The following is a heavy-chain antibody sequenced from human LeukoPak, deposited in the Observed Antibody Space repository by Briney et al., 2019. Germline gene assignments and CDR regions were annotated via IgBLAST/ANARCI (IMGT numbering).Heavy chain of an antibody. V-gene: IGHV3-30*02. Sequence: GGSLRLSCAASGFTFSSYGMHWVRQAPGKGLEWVAFIRYDGSNKYYADSVKGRFTISRDNSKNTLYLQMNSLRVEDTAVYYCAKDHSRGWYSIYYMDVWGKGTTVTISS. D-gene: IGHD6-19*01. CDR2: IRYDGSNK. CDR1: GFTFSSYG. CDR3: AKDHSRGWYSIYYMDV. J-gene: IGHJ6*03.